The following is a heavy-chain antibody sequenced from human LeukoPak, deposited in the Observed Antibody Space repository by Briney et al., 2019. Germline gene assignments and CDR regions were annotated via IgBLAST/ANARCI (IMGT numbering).Heavy chain of an antibody. D-gene: IGHD3-16*02. CDR2: IYDGGST. V-gene: IGHV3-53*01. Sequence: GGSLRLSCAVSGFTVSSNYMSWVRQAPGKGLEWVSVIYDGGSTYYADSVKGRFTISRDNSKNTLYLQMNSLRAEDTAVYYCAKGSSYDYVWGSYRLPFDYWGQGTLVTVSS. CDR1: GFTVSSNY. CDR3: AKGSSYDYVWGSYRLPFDY. J-gene: IGHJ4*02.